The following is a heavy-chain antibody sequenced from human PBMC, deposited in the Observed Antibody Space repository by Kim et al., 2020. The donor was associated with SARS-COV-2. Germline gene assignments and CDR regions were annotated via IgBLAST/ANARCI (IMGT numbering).Heavy chain of an antibody. Sequence: GGSLRLSCAASGFTFSSYAMHWVRQAPGKGLEWVAVISYDGSNKYYADSVKGRFTISRDNSKNTLYLQMNSLRAEDTAVYYCARAARGVDAFDIWGQGT. D-gene: IGHD2-8*01. V-gene: IGHV3-30*04. J-gene: IGHJ3*02. CDR1: GFTFSSYA. CDR2: ISYDGSNK. CDR3: ARAARGVDAFDI.